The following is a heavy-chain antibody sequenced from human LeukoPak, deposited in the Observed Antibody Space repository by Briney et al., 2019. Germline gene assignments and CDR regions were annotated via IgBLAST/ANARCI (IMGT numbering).Heavy chain of an antibody. CDR3: ARRDYDILTDNY. J-gene: IGHJ4*02. D-gene: IGHD3-9*01. CDR2: IYYSGST. V-gene: IGHV4-59*12. CDR1: GGSISSYY. Sequence: SETLSLTCTVSGGSISSYYWSWIRQPPGKGLEWIGYIYYSGSTNYKPSLKSRVTISVDTSKNQFSLKLSSVTAADTAVYYCARRDYDILTDNYWGQGTLVTVSS.